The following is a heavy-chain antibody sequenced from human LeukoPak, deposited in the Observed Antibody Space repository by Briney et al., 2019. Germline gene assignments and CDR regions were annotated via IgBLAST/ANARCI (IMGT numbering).Heavy chain of an antibody. D-gene: IGHD1-26*01. V-gene: IGHV1-18*01. CDR1: GYIFTGYG. J-gene: IGHJ4*02. Sequence: ASVKVSCKASGYIFTGYGINWVRQAPGQGLEWMGWISAYNGNTNYAQKLQGRVTMTTDTSTSTAYMELRSLRSDDTAVYYCARRGVGATSPDYWGQGTLVTVSS. CDR2: ISAYNGNT. CDR3: ARRGVGATSPDY.